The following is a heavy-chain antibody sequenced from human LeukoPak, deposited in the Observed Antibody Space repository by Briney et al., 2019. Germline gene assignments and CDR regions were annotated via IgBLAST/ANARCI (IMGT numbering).Heavy chain of an antibody. V-gene: IGHV1-69*04. CDR3: ARGQGQQLVLDWFDP. D-gene: IGHD6-13*01. CDR1: GYTFTSYD. CDR2: IIPILGIA. J-gene: IGHJ5*02. Sequence: ASVKVSCKASGYTFTSYDINWVRQATGQGLEWMGRIIPILGIANYAQKFQGRVTITADKSTSTAYMELSSLRSEDTAVYYCARGQGQQLVLDWFDPWGQGTLVTVSS.